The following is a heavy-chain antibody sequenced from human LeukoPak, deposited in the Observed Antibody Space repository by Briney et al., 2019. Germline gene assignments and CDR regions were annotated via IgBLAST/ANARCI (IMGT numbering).Heavy chain of an antibody. Sequence: SETLSLTCTVSGGSISSSSYYWGWIRQPPGKGLEWIGSIYYSGSTNYNPSLKSRVTISVDTSKNQFSLKLSSVTAADTAVYYCARLVAAYDILTGYYYYMDVWGKGTTVTVSS. CDR1: GGSISSSSYY. D-gene: IGHD3-9*01. J-gene: IGHJ6*03. V-gene: IGHV4-39*07. CDR3: ARLVAAYDILTGYYYYMDV. CDR2: IYYSGST.